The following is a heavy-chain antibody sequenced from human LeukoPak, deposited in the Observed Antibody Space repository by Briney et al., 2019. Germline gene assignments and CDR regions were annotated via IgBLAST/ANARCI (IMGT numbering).Heavy chain of an antibody. CDR3: ARVRDGSGSSVFDY. CDR2: INHSGST. D-gene: IGHD3-10*01. Sequence: SETLSLTCAVYGGSFSGYYWSWIRQPPGKGLEWIGEINHSGSTNYNPSLKSRVTISVDTSKNQFSLKLSSVTAADTAVYYCARVRDGSGSSVFDYWGRGTLVTVSS. V-gene: IGHV4-34*01. CDR1: GGSFSGYY. J-gene: IGHJ4*02.